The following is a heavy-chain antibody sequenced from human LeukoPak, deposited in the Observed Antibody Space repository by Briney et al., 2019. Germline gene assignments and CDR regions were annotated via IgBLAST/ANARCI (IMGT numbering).Heavy chain of an antibody. CDR3: ARGLYSGSCNEDHWFDP. Sequence: PSETLSLTCTVSGGSVSSSSYYWGWSRQPPGKGLEWIGSIYYSGSTYYNPSLKSRVTISVDTSKNQFSLRLSSVTAADTAVYYCARGLYSGSCNEDHWFDPWGQGTLVTVSS. CDR1: GGSVSSSSYY. J-gene: IGHJ5*02. V-gene: IGHV4-39*01. CDR2: IYYSGST. D-gene: IGHD1-26*01.